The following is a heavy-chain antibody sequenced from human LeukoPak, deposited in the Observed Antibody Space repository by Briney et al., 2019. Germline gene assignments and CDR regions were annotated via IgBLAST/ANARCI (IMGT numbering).Heavy chain of an antibody. J-gene: IGHJ4*02. CDR2: INHSGST. D-gene: IGHD3-22*01. Sequence: SETLSLTCTVSGGSIGSYYWSWIRQPPGKGLEWIGEINHSGSTNYNPSLKSRVTISVDTSKNQFSLKLSSVTAADTAVYYCARVDSSGSRVGFDYWGQGTLVTVSS. CDR1: GGSIGSYY. CDR3: ARVDSSGSRVGFDY. V-gene: IGHV4-34*01.